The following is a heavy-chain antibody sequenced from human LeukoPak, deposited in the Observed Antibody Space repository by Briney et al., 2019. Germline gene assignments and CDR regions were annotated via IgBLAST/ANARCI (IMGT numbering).Heavy chain of an antibody. J-gene: IGHJ4*02. V-gene: IGHV3-21*01. CDR2: ISSSSSYI. Sequence: PGGSLRLSCAASGFTFSSYSMNWVRQAPGKGLEWVSSISSSSSYIYYAGSVKGRFTISRDNAKNSLYLQMNSLRAEDTAVYYCATSTTGYWGQGTLVTVSS. CDR3: ATSTTGY. D-gene: IGHD1-1*01. CDR1: GFTFSSYS.